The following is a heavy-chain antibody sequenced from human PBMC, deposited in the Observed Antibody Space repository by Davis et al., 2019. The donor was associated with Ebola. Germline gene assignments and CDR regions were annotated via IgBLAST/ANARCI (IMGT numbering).Heavy chain of an antibody. CDR3: ARGRTGYSSSWRYYYYGMDV. J-gene: IGHJ6*02. V-gene: IGHV4-34*01. CDR2: INHSGST. D-gene: IGHD6-13*01. CDR1: GGSFSGYY. Sequence: SETLSLTCAVYGGSFSGYYWSWIRQPPGKGLEWIGEINHSGSTNYNPSLKSRVTISVDTSKNQFSLKLSSLTAADTAVYYCARGRTGYSSSWRYYYYGMDVWGQGTTVTVSS.